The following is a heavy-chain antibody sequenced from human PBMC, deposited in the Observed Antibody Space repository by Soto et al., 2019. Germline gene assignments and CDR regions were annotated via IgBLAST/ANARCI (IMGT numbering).Heavy chain of an antibody. J-gene: IGHJ6*02. CDR2: ISAYNAKT. CDR1: GDTFTRCG. V-gene: IGHV1-18*01. CDR3: YAADYYYYRMDG. D-gene: IGHD2-2*01. Sequence: QVQLVQSGAEVKKPGASVKVSCKASGDTFTRCGISWVRQAPGQGLAWMGWISAYNAKTDYAQKFQGRVTLTTDTSTSTAYRELRGLRSDDTAVYYCYAADYYYYRMDGWGLGSMVTGCS.